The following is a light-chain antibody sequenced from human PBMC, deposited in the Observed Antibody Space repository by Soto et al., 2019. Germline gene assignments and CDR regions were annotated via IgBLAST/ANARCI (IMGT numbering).Light chain of an antibody. V-gene: IGKV3-20*01. CDR3: QQYGSSPFT. Sequence: EIVLTQSPGTLSLSPGERATLSCRASQSVSSSYLAWYQQKPDQAPRLLIYGASSRATGTPDRFSGIGSATDFTLTISRLEPEDVAVYYCQQYGSSPFTFGPGTKVDIK. CDR1: QSVSSSY. CDR2: GAS. J-gene: IGKJ3*01.